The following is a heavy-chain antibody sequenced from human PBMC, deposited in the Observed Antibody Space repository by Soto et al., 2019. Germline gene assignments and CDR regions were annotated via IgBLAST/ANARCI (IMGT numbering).Heavy chain of an antibody. CDR2: ISPSGTT. Sequence: GGSLRLSCAASGFTFSSYAMSWVRQAPGKGLDWVSAISPSGTTYYADSVKGRFTISRDNSKNTLYLQINSLRAEDTAIYFCARCTVDTIVTSGWCHYLDPWGQGTLVTVSS. V-gene: IGHV3-23*01. J-gene: IGHJ5*02. CDR3: ARCTVDTIVTSGWCHYLDP. CDR1: GFTFSSYA. D-gene: IGHD6-19*01.